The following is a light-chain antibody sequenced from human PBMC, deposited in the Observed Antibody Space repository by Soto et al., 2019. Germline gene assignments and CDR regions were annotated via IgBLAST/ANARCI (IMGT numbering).Light chain of an antibody. V-gene: IGLV2-14*01. CDR1: SSDVGGYNY. J-gene: IGLJ3*02. CDR2: DVS. Sequence: QPVLTQPASVSGSPGQSITISCTGNSSDVGGYNYVSWYQQHPGKAPKLMIYDVSNRPSGVSNRFSGSKSGNTASLTISGLQAEDEADYYCSSYTSSSTLGFGGGTKLTVL. CDR3: SSYTSSSTLG.